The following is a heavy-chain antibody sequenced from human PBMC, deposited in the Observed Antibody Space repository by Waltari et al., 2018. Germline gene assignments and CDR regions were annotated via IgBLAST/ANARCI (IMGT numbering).Heavy chain of an antibody. CDR1: GFTFSNYA. CDR2: IRGGGANT. CDR3: VKGEIYGSSPKD. D-gene: IGHD6-6*01. Sequence: EVQLVESGGGLVQPGGSLRLSCAASGFTFSNYAMNWVRQAPGKGLEWMSAIRGGGANTDYADSVKGRFTISRDNSKDTLYLHMNSLSPEDTAVYYCVKGEIYGSSPKDWGQGTLVTVSS. V-gene: IGHV3-23*04. J-gene: IGHJ4*02.